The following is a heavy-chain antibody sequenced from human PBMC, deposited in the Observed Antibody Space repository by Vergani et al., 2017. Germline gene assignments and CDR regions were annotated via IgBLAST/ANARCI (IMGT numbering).Heavy chain of an antibody. CDR1: GGTFSSYA. Sequence: QVQLVQSGAEVKKPGSSVKVSCKASGGTFSSYAISWVRQAPGQGLEWMGRIIPIFGTANYAQKFQGRVTITADESTGTAYMELSSLRSEDTAVYYCARGRCSGGSCYSILSFDPWGQGTLVTVSS. CDR3: ARGRCSGGSCYSILSFDP. J-gene: IGHJ5*02. CDR2: IIPIFGTA. V-gene: IGHV1-69*18. D-gene: IGHD2-15*01.